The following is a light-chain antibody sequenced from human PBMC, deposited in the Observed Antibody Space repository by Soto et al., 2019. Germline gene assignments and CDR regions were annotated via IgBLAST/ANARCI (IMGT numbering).Light chain of an antibody. CDR3: QQYNEWPPST. CDR2: GAS. V-gene: IGKV3-15*01. Sequence: EIVMTQSPATLSMSPGERATLSCRASQGVVRSLAWYQQKPGQAPRLLIHGASTRATGIPARFSGSGSGTEFTLTISSLQSEDFAVYYCQQYNEWPPSTFGQGPKVEIK. CDR1: QGVVRS. J-gene: IGKJ1*01.